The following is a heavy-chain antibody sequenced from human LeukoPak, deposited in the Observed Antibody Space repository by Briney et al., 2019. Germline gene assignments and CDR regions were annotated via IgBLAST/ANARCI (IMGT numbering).Heavy chain of an antibody. D-gene: IGHD3-10*01. CDR2: VSYDGSNT. V-gene: IGHV3-30*14. J-gene: IGHJ4*02. CDR1: GFTFSNYA. Sequence: GRSLRLSCAASGFTFSNYAMHWVRQAPGKGLEWVAVVSYDGSNTYYADSVKGRFTISRDNSKNTLYLQMNSLRAEDTAVYYCARELQFGYFDYWGQGTLVTVSS. CDR3: ARELQFGYFDY.